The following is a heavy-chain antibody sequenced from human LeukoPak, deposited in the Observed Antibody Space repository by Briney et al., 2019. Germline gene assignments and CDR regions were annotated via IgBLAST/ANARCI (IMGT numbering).Heavy chain of an antibody. CDR3: AGNRWFGEFPHAFDI. Sequence: PSETLSLTCTVSGGSISSGDYYWSWIRQPPGEGLEWIGYIYYSGSTYYNPSLKSRVTISVDTSKNQFSLKLSSVTAADTAVYYCAGNRWFGEFPHAFDIWGQGTMVTVSS. V-gene: IGHV4-30-4*01. J-gene: IGHJ3*02. CDR1: GGSISSGDYY. CDR2: IYYSGST. D-gene: IGHD3-10*01.